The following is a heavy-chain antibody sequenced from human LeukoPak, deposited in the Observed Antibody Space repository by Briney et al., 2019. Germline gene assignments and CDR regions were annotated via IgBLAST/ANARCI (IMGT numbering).Heavy chain of an antibody. CDR3: AKEGDSGYDYGLDY. D-gene: IGHD5-12*01. CDR2: ISWDGGST. CDR1: GFTFDDYA. J-gene: IGHJ4*02. V-gene: IGHV3-43D*03. Sequence: GGSLRLSCAASGFTFDDYAMHWVRQAPGKGLEWVSLISWDGGSTYYADSVKGRFTISRDNSKNSLYLQMNSLRAEDTALYYCAKEGDSGYDYGLDYWGQGTLVTVSS.